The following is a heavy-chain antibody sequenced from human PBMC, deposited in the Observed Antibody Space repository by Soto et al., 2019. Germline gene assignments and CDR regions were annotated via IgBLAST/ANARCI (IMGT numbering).Heavy chain of an antibody. V-gene: IGHV3-30*02. CDR1: GFAFSSYG. CDR2: VRFDAINK. J-gene: IGHJ4*02. Sequence: QVPLVESGGGVVQPGGSLRLSCATSGFAFSSYGMHWVRQAPGKGLEWVAVVRFDAINKYYADSVKGRFTISRDNSKSMVYLQMNSLRPDDTAVYYCAKLPNCGGDCDFDYWGQGTLVTVSS. D-gene: IGHD2-21*02. CDR3: AKLPNCGGDCDFDY.